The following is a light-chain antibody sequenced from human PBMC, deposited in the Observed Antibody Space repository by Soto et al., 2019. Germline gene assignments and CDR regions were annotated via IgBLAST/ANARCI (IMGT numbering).Light chain of an antibody. CDR3: SSYTSSSTLSYV. Sequence: QSVLPQPASVSGSPGQSITISCTGTSSDVGGYNYVSWYQQHPGKAPKVIIYKVSNWPSGVANRFSGSKSGNTASLAISGLQAEDEADYYCSSYTSSSTLSYVFGTGTKVTVL. CDR1: SSDVGGYNY. J-gene: IGLJ1*01. CDR2: KVS. V-gene: IGLV2-14*01.